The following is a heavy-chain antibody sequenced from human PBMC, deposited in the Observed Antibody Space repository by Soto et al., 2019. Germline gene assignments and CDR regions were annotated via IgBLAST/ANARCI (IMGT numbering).Heavy chain of an antibody. V-gene: IGHV3-30-3*01. D-gene: IGHD2-15*01. Sequence: GGSLRLSCAASGFTLSNYSIHWVRQAPCKGLEWVTVISYDGSSQYYADSVKGRFTVSRDNSKNTLYVQMNSLRADDTAVYYCARHRGQKLLKGNRWFDLWGQRTLVPV. CDR2: ISYDGSSQ. CDR3: ARHRGQKLLKGNRWFDL. J-gene: IGHJ5*01. CDR1: GFTLSNYS.